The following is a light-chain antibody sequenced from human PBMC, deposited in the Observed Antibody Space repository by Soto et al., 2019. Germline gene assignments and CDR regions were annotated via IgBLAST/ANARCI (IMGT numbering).Light chain of an antibody. CDR1: SGSVSTSYY. Sequence: QTVVTQEPSFSVSPGGTVTLTFGLSSGSVSTSYYPSWYQQTPGQAPRTLIYSTNTRSSGLPDRFSGSILRNKAPLTITRAQADDECDYYCVLYMDSCIWVFGGGTKLFVL. CDR2: STN. V-gene: IGLV8-61*01. J-gene: IGLJ3*02. CDR3: VLYMDSCIWV.